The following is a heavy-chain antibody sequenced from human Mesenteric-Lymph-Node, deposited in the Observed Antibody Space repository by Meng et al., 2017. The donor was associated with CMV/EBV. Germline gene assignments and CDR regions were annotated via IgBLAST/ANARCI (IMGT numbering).Heavy chain of an antibody. J-gene: IGHJ4*02. D-gene: IGHD3-10*01. V-gene: IGHV3-69-1*01. CDR2: MTGGHMA. Sequence: GESLKISCAASGFTFSDYAMAWVRQTPRKGLEWVSSMTGGHMADYADSVRGRFTISRDNTKNSLYLQMNSLRDEDTALYYCARVPRGRSGRYDCWGQGTLVTVSS. CDR3: ARVPRGRSGRYDC. CDR1: GFTFSDYA.